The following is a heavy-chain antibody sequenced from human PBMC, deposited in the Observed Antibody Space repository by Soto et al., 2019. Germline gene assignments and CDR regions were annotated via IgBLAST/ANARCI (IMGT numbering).Heavy chain of an antibody. Sequence: ASVTVSCKVSGYTLTELSXXXVRXAPGKGLEWMGGFDPEDGETIYAHKFQGRVTMTEDTSTDTAYMELSSLRSEDTAVYYCATDTSGWYYFDYWGQGTLVTVSS. J-gene: IGHJ4*02. CDR1: GYTLTELS. CDR2: FDPEDGET. V-gene: IGHV1-24*01. CDR3: ATDTSGWYYFDY. D-gene: IGHD6-19*01.